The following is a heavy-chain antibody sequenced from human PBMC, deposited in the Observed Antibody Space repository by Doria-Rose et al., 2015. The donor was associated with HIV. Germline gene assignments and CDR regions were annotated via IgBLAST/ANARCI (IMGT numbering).Heavy chain of an antibody. Sequence: SGAEGKKPAASVSVSGKASGYTFNKHDINWVRQATGQGREWMGWINPNSGNKGYTQNFQGRVTMTRNTSTSTAYMELDSLRSEDTAVYYCARAAGYRGVYTTGDYFDIWGQGTLVTVSS. D-gene: IGHD1-26*01. J-gene: IGHJ3*02. CDR1: GYTFNKHD. V-gene: IGHV1-8*01. CDR2: INPNSGNK. CDR3: ARAAGYRGVYTTGDYFDI.